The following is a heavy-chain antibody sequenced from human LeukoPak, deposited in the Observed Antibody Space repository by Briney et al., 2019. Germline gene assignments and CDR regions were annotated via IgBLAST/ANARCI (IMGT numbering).Heavy chain of an antibody. CDR2: INTNTGNP. CDR3: ARDVARGGSGSYSWFDP. J-gene: IGHJ5*02. CDR1: GYTFTSYA. V-gene: IGHV7-4-1*02. Sequence: ASVKVSCKASGYTFTSYAIHWVRQAPGQGLEWMGWINTNTGNPTYAQGFTGRFVLSLDTSVSTAYLQISSLKAEDTAVYYCARDVARGGSGSYSWFDPWGQGTLVTVSS. D-gene: IGHD3-10*01.